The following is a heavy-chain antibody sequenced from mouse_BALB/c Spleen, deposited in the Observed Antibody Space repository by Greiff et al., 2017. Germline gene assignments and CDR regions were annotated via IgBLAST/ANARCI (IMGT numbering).Heavy chain of an antibody. D-gene: IGHD1-1*01. CDR2: ISSGGSYT. V-gene: IGHV5-9-4*01. Sequence: EVMLVESGGGLVKPGGSLKLSCAASGFTFSSYAMSWVRQSPEKRLEWVAEISSGGSYTYYPDTVTGRFTISRDNAKNTLYLEMSSLRSEDTAMYYCARVITTVVRGYFDVWGAGTTVTVSS. J-gene: IGHJ1*01. CDR3: ARVITTVVRGYFDV. CDR1: GFTFSSYA.